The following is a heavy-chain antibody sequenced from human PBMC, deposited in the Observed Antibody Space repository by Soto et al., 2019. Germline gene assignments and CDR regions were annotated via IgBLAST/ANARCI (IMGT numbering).Heavy chain of an antibody. Sequence: QVQLVQSGAEVKKPGSSVKVSCKASGGTFSSYAISWVRQAPGQGLEWMGGIIPIFGTANYAQKFQGRVTITADESTSTAYMELSSLRSEDTAVYYCARVGGKGYSYGYYYYGMDVWGQGTTVTVSS. D-gene: IGHD5-18*01. V-gene: IGHV1-69*12. CDR3: ARVGGKGYSYGYYYYGMDV. CDR1: GGTFSSYA. CDR2: IIPIFGTA. J-gene: IGHJ6*02.